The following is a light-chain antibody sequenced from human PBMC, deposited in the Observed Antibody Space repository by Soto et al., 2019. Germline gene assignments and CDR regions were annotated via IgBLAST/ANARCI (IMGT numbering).Light chain of an antibody. CDR2: RSD. Sequence: QSALTQPASVSGSPGQSITISCTGTSSDVGGYNYVSWYQQHPGKAPKLLMYRSDQRPTGVPDRFSGSKSGTSASLAISGLRSDDEADYYCSARDDSLSGVVFGGGTKLTVL. V-gene: IGLV2-14*01. CDR1: SSDVGGYNY. J-gene: IGLJ2*01. CDR3: SARDDSLSGVV.